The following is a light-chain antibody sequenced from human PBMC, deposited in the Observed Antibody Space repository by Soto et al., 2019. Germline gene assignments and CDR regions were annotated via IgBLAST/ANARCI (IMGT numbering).Light chain of an antibody. CDR1: QSVSSSY. V-gene: IGKV3D-20*02. CDR2: DAS. Sequence: EIVLTQSPGTLSLSPGERATLSCRTSQSVSSSYLAWYQQKPGQAPRLLIFDASKRATGIPDRFSGSGSGTDFTLTISSLEPEDFAVYYCQQRSDWPLTLGGGTKVDIK. CDR3: QQRSDWPLT. J-gene: IGKJ4*01.